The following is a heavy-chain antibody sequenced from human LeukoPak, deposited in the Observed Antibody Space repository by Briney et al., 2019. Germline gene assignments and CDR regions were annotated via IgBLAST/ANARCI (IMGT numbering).Heavy chain of an antibody. J-gene: IGHJ4*02. Sequence: SETLSLTCTVSGGSISNYWWSWIRQPPGKGLEWIGYVFDSGGTNYNPSLKSRVTISVDTSKKQFSLKLSSVTAADTAVYYCARGFSSSWNYFDYWGQGTLVTVSS. CDR3: ARGFSSSWNYFDY. CDR2: VFDSGGT. D-gene: IGHD6-13*01. CDR1: GGSISNYW. V-gene: IGHV4-59*01.